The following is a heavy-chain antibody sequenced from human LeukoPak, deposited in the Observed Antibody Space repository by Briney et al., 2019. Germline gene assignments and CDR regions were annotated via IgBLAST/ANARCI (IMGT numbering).Heavy chain of an antibody. Sequence: GGSLRLSCATSGFTFSNYAMSWVRQAPGKGLEWVSGLSGGAVSTNYADSVKGRFTISRDNSKNTLYLQMNSLRAEDTAIYYCAKSGRYCSGGSCYQEASLDYWGQGTLVTVSS. CDR1: GFTFSNYA. CDR2: LSGGAVST. J-gene: IGHJ4*02. V-gene: IGHV3-23*01. CDR3: AKSGRYCSGGSCYQEASLDY. D-gene: IGHD2-15*01.